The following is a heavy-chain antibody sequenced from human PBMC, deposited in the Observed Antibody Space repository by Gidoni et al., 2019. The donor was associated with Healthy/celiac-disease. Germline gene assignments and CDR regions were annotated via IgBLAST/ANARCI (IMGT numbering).Heavy chain of an antibody. CDR2: ISWNSGSI. Sequence: EVQLVESGGGLVQPGRSLRLSCAASGFTFHDYAMHWVRQAPGKGLEGVSGISWNSGSIGYADSVKGRFTISRDNAKNSLYLQMNSLRAEDTALYYCAKDRGVFGVDYFDYWGQGTLVTVSS. V-gene: IGHV3-9*01. D-gene: IGHD3-3*01. CDR3: AKDRGVFGVDYFDY. J-gene: IGHJ4*02. CDR1: GFTFHDYA.